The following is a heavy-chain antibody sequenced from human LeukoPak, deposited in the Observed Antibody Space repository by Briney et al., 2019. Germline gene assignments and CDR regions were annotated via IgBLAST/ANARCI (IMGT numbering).Heavy chain of an antibody. J-gene: IGHJ4*02. D-gene: IGHD5-12*01. Sequence: GASVKVSCKASGYTFTSYYMDWVRQAPGQGLEWMGIINPTGGSTSYAQKFQGRVTMTRDTSTSTVYMELSSLRSEDTAVYYCARDESVGYSGYGWRYSSGCGYWGQGTLVTVSS. CDR3: ARDESVGYSGYGWRYSSGCGY. CDR1: GYTFTSYY. V-gene: IGHV1-46*01. CDR2: INPTGGST.